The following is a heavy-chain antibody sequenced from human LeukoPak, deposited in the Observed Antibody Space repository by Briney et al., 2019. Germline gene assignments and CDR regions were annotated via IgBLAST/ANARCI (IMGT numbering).Heavy chain of an antibody. D-gene: IGHD6-13*01. CDR3: AKSVAAAGSFDY. CDR2: ISSGGGGT. V-gene: IGHV3-23*01. CDR1: GFTFSSYA. Sequence: GGSLRLSCAAFGFTFSSYAMNWVRQAPGKGLEWVSAISSGGGGTYYADSVKGRFTISRDISKNTLYLQMNSLRAEDTAVYYCAKSVAAAGSFDYWGQGTLVTVSS. J-gene: IGHJ4*02.